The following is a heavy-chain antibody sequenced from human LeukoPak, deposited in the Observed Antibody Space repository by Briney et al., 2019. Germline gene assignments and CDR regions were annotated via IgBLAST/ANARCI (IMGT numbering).Heavy chain of an antibody. Sequence: QPGGSLRLSCAASGFTFSNYWMVWVRQAPGKGLLWVSHIDGDGDNTVNADSVKGRFTMSRDNAKNTLYLQMNSLRAEDTAVYFCARAAYNSSPDYWGQGTLVTVSS. V-gene: IGHV3-74*01. CDR2: IDGDGDNT. CDR3: ARAAYNSSPDY. J-gene: IGHJ4*02. CDR1: GFTFSNYW. D-gene: IGHD6-6*01.